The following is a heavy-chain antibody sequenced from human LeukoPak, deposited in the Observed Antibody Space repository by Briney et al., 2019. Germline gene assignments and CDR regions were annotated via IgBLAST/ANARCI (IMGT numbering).Heavy chain of an antibody. CDR2: ISSTGNTI. CDR3: ARGLAYYDFWSSYKY. D-gene: IGHD3-3*01. J-gene: IGHJ4*02. CDR1: GFTFSTYS. V-gene: IGHV3-48*02. Sequence: PGGSLRLSCAASGFTFSTYSMDWVRQAPGKGLEWVSYISSTGNTIYYADSVKGRFTISRDNAKNSLYLQMNSLRDEDTAVYYCARGLAYYDFWSSYKYWGQGTLVTVSS.